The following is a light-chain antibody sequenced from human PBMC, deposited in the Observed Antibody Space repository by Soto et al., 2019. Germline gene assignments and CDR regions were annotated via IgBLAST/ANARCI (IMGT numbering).Light chain of an antibody. CDR1: SSVVGAYNY. CDR2: DVS. V-gene: IGLV2-14*01. Sequence: QSVLTQPASVAGSPGQSITMSCTGTSSVVGAYNYVAWYQQYPGKAPKLTIYDVSNRPSGVSNRFSGSKSGNTASLTISGLQAEDEADYYCSSYATTNTPVFGTGTKVTVL. CDR3: SSYATTNTPV. J-gene: IGLJ1*01.